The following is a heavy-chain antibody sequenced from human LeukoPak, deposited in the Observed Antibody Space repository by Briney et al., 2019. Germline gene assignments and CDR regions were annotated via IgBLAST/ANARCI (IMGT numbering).Heavy chain of an antibody. CDR2: INHSGST. Sequence: SETLSLTCAVYGGSFSGYYWSWIRQPPGKGLEWIGEINHSGSTNYNPSLKSRVTISVDTSKNQFSLKLSSVTAADTAVYYCARVKQWLVTPIDYWGQGTLVTVSS. CDR3: ARVKQWLVTPIDY. V-gene: IGHV4-34*01. D-gene: IGHD6-19*01. J-gene: IGHJ4*02. CDR1: GGSFSGYY.